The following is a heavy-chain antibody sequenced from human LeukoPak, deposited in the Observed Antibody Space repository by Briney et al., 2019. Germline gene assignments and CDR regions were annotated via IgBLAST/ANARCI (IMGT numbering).Heavy chain of an antibody. CDR2: IYYSGST. D-gene: IGHD4-17*01. CDR1: GGSISSYY. Sequence: SETLSLTCTVSGGSISSYYWSWIRRPPGKGLEWIGYIYYSGSTNYNPSLKSRVTISVDTSKNQFSLKLSSMTAADTGVYYCARYYGDYVDYWGQGTLVTVSS. V-gene: IGHV4-59*08. CDR3: ARYYGDYVDY. J-gene: IGHJ4*02.